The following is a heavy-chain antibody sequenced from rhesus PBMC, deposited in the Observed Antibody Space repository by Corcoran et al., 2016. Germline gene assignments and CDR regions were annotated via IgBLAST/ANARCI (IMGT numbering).Heavy chain of an antibody. CDR3: ASSPGYYWYFDL. D-gene: IGHD3-28*01. CDR1: GGSVSSSNW. CDR2: NSGSSGST. J-gene: IGHJ2*01. V-gene: IGHV4-65*01. Sequence: QVQLQESGPGLVKPSETLSLTCAVSGGSVSSSNWWSWIRQPPGKGLEWIGYNSGSSGSTYYNPSLKSRVTISTDTSKNQLSLKLSSVTAADTAVYYCASSPGYYWYFDLWGPGTPITISS.